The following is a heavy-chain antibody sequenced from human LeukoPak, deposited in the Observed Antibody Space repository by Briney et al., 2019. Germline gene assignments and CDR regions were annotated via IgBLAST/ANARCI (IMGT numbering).Heavy chain of an antibody. Sequence: GGSLRLSCVASGFDFSASSFNYIRQAPGKGLEWVSYIRASSSLTSYADSVRGRFTISRDDAKKSVFLQMHSLRADDTAVYYCAREASLGWGQGTVVTVSS. J-gene: IGHJ3*01. CDR2: IRASSSLT. CDR3: AREASLG. V-gene: IGHV3-48*04. CDR1: GFDFSASS.